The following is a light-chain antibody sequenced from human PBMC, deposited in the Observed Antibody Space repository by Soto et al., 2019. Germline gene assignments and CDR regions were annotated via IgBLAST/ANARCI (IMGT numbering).Light chain of an antibody. Sequence: DIQMTQSPSSLSASVGDRVTITCRASQSISTFLNWYQQIPGKAPRLLIYGASSLQSGVPVRFSGRGSGTDFTLTISSLQPEDFATYYCQQTFSLLTFGGGTKVEIK. CDR2: GAS. V-gene: IGKV1-39*01. CDR1: QSISTF. J-gene: IGKJ4*01. CDR3: QQTFSLLT.